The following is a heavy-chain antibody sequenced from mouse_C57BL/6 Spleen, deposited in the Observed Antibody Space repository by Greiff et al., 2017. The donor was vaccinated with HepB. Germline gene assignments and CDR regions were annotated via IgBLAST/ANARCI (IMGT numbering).Heavy chain of an antibody. J-gene: IGHJ3*01. V-gene: IGHV14-4*01. CDR2: IDPENGDT. Sequence: VHVKQSGAELVRPGASVKLSCTASGFNIKDDYMHWVKQRPEQGLEWIGCIDPENGDTEYASKFQGKATITADTSSNTAYLQLSSLTSEDTAVYYCTTHYGHKAWFADWGQGTLVTVSA. CDR1: GFNIKDDY. D-gene: IGHD1-1*02. CDR3: TTHYGHKAWFAD.